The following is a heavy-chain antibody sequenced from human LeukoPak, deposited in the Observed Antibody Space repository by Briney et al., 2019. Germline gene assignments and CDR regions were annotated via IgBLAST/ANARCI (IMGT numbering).Heavy chain of an antibody. CDR3: ARRKGQLLSAMSFDI. J-gene: IGHJ3*02. V-gene: IGHV5-51*01. D-gene: IGHD2-2*01. CDR2: IYPGDSDT. Sequence: GESLKISCKGSGYSFTSYWIGWVRQMPGKGLQWLGIIYPGDSDTRYSPSFQGQVTISADKSISTAYLQWSSLKASDTAMYYCARRKGQLLSAMSFDIWGQGTMVTVSS. CDR1: GYSFTSYW.